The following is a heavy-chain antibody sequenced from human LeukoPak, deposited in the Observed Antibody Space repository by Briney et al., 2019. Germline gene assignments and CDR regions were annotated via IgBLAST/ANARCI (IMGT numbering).Heavy chain of an antibody. V-gene: IGHV3-11*04. D-gene: IGHD5-12*01. CDR1: GFTFSDYY. J-gene: IGHJ4*02. CDR3: ARDTRTGATTKFDY. Sequence: PGGSLRLSCAASGFTFSDYYMSWIRQAPGKGLEWVSYISSSSSTIYYADSVKGRFTISRDNAKNSLYLQMNSLRAEDTAVYYCARDTRTGATTKFDYWGQGTLVTVSS. CDR2: ISSSSSTI.